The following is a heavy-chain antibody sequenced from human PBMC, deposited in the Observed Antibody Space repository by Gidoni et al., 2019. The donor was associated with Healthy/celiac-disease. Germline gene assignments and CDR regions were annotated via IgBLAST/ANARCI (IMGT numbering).Heavy chain of an antibody. J-gene: IGHJ2*01. Sequence: QLQLQESGPGLVKPSETLSLTCTVSGGSISSSSYYWGWIRQPPGKGLEWIGSIYYSGSTYYNPSLKSRVTISVDTSKNQFSLKLSSVTAADTAVYYCASRVYGDPPGYFDLWGRGTLVTVSS. D-gene: IGHD4-17*01. CDR1: GGSISSSSYY. CDR2: IYYSGST. CDR3: ASRVYGDPPGYFDL. V-gene: IGHV4-39*01.